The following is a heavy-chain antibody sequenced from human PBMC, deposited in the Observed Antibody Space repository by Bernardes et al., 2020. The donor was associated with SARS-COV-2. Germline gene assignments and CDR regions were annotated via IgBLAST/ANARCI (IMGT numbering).Heavy chain of an antibody. CDR2: INPDGSVI. Sequence: VGSLILSCVTSGFTFRRSWMSWVRQAPGPGLEWVANINPDGSVIYYMDFVEGRFAISRDNAKNSLSLQMNSLRDEDTATYYCIMGILEWGDYWGQGTLVTVSS. CDR3: IMGILEWGDY. J-gene: IGHJ4*02. CDR1: GFTFRRSW. V-gene: IGHV3-7*05. D-gene: IGHD3-3*01.